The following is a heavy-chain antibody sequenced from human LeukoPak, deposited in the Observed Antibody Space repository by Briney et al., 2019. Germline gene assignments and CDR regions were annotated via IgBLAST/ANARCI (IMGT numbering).Heavy chain of an antibody. CDR3: ARGGSPGIAVAGTTYHYYGMDV. J-gene: IGHJ6*02. V-gene: IGHV1-2*02. CDR2: INPNSGGT. CDR1: GYTFTGYY. Sequence: ASVKVSCKASGYTFTGYYMHWVRQAPGQGLEWMGWINPNSGGTNYAQKFQGRVTMTRDTSISTAYMELSRLRSDDTAVYYCARGGSPGIAVAGTTYHYYGMDVWGQGTTVTVSS. D-gene: IGHD6-19*01.